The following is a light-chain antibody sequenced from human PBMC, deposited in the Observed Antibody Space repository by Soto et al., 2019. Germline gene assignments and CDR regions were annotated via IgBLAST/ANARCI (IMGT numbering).Light chain of an antibody. CDR1: QSVKFY. CDR3: QQRYNWPLT. CDR2: DAS. V-gene: IGKV3-11*01. J-gene: IGKJ4*01. Sequence: EIVLTQSPATLSLSPGERATLSCMASQSVKFYLAGYQQRPGQAPRLLIYDASNRAAGIPPRFSGSGSETDFTLTISSLETEDFAVYYCQQRYNWPLTFGGGTKVEIK.